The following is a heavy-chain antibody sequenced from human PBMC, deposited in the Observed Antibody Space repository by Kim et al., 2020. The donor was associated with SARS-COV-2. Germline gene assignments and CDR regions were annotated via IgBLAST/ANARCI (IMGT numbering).Heavy chain of an antibody. J-gene: IGHJ6*02. CDR3: AKDSIAVTGYGMDV. D-gene: IGHD6-19*01. Sequence: ADCVKGRITHSRDSAKNSLYLQMSRLRAEDTALYYCAKDSIAVTGYGMDVWGQGTTVTVSS. V-gene: IGHV3-9*01.